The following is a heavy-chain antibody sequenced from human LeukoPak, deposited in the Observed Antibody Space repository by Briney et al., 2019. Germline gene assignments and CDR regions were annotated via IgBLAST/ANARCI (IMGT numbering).Heavy chain of an antibody. Sequence: GASVKVSCKTSGYTFTSYDINWVRQATEQGLEWMGWMNPNSGNTGYARKFQGRVTITRNTSISTAYMELSSLRSEDTAVYYCARRFGELLSHAFDIWGQGTMVTVSS. CDR1: GYTFTSYD. D-gene: IGHD3-10*01. CDR2: MNPNSGNT. J-gene: IGHJ3*02. V-gene: IGHV1-8*03. CDR3: ARRFGELLSHAFDI.